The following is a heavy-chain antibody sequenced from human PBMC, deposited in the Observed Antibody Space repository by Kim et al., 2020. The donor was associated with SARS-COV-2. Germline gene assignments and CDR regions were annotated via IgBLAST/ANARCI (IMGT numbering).Heavy chain of an antibody. CDR3: TTVSMR. J-gene: IGHJ4*02. Sequence: SDGGTSDYAAHVKGRFTISRDDSKNTLYLQMNSLKSEDAGVYYCTTVSMRWGQGTLVTVSS. CDR2: SDGGTS. D-gene: IGHD2-2*01. V-gene: IGHV3-15*01.